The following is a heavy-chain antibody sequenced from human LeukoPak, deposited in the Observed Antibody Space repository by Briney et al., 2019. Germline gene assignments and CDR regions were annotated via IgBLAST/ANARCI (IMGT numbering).Heavy chain of an antibody. D-gene: IGHD3-9*01. CDR3: AKMGYFDWLLGYFDY. CDR1: GFTFSSYG. CDR2: ISGSGGST. J-gene: IGHJ4*02. V-gene: IGHV3-23*01. Sequence: TGGSLRLSCAASGFTFSSYGMHWVRQAPGKGLEWVSAISGSGGSTYYADSVKGRFTISRDNSKNTLYLQMNSLRAEDTAVYYCAKMGYFDWLLGYFDYWGQGTLVTVSS.